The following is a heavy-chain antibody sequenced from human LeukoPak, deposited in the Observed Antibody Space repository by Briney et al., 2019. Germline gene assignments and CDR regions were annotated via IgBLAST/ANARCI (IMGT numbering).Heavy chain of an antibody. D-gene: IGHD3-10*01. CDR1: GGSFSSYY. CDR2: IYTSGST. V-gene: IGHV4-59*10. Sequence: ASETLSLTCAVYGGSFSSYYWSWIRQPAGKGLEWIGRIYTSGSTNYNPSLKSRVTISVDTSKNQFSLKLSSVTAADTAVYYCVGITYYYGSGIDYWGQGTLVTVSS. J-gene: IGHJ4*02. CDR3: VGITYYYGSGIDY.